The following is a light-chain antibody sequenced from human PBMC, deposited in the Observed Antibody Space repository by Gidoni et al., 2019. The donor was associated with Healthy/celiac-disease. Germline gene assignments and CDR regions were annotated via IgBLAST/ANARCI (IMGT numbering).Light chain of an antibody. J-gene: IGKJ5*01. V-gene: IGKV3-11*01. CDR2: AAS. CDR3: QQRSNWPPIT. CDR1: QSVSSY. Sequence: VLPQSPATLSLSPGERATLSCRASQSVSSYLAWYQQKPGQAPRLLIYAASNRATGIPARFSGSGSGTDFALTISSLGPEDFAVYYCQQRSNWPPITFGQGTRLEIK.